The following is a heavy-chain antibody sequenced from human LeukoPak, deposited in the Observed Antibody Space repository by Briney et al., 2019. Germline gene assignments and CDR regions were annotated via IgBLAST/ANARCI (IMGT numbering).Heavy chain of an antibody. CDR3: AKDGPTVTIFGHFDY. V-gene: IGHV3-30*18. Sequence: GGSLRLSCAASGFAFSNYVMHWARQAPGKGLEWVAVISYDGSNIYYADSVKGRFIISRDNSKNTLYLQMNSLSAEDTAVYYCAKDGPTVTIFGHFDYWGHGTLVTVSS. CDR2: ISYDGSNI. J-gene: IGHJ4*01. D-gene: IGHD4-17*01. CDR1: GFAFSNYV.